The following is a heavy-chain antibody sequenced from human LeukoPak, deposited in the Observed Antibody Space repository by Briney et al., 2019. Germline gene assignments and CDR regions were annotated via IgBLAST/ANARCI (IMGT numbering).Heavy chain of an antibody. J-gene: IGHJ4*02. Sequence: SETLSLTCAVYGGSFSDYYWGWIRQPPGKGLEWIGEINHSGSTNYNPSLKSRVTISVDTSKNQFSLKLTSVIAADTAVYFCARTRRSTGWYIDYWGQGTLVTVSS. D-gene: IGHD6-19*01. CDR2: INHSGST. V-gene: IGHV4-34*01. CDR3: ARTRRSTGWYIDY. CDR1: GGSFSDYY.